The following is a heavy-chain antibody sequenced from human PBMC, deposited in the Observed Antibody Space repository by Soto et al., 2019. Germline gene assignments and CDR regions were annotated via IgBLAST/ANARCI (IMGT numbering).Heavy chain of an antibody. CDR2: IYRSGKT. V-gene: IGHV4-38-2*02. CDR3: VRDELVYYVDN. CDR1: GYSISSGYY. Sequence: PSETLSLTCVVSGYSISSGYYWGWIRQPPGQGLEWLGSIYRSGKTYFNSTLKSRVTMSVDTSKNQFSLDLSSVTAADTAVYYCVRDELVYYVDNWGQGTLVTVSS. D-gene: IGHD1-7*01. J-gene: IGHJ4*02.